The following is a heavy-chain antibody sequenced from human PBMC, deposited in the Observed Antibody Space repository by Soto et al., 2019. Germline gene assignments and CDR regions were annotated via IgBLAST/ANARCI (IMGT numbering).Heavy chain of an antibody. CDR1: CYTFSSYG. J-gene: IGHJ5*02. CDR3: ARDYIVVVVAATHNWFDP. Sequence: GAPVKVSFKASCYTFSSYGISWGRQAPGQGVEWMGWISAYNGNTNYAQKLQGRVTMTTDTSTSTAYMELRSLRSDDTAVYYCARDYIVVVVAATHNWFDPWGQGTLVTVSS. V-gene: IGHV1-18*01. D-gene: IGHD2-15*01. CDR2: ISAYNGNT.